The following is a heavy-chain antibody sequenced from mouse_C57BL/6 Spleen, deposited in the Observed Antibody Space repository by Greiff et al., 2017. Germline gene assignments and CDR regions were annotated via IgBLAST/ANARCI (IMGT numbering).Heavy chain of an antibody. D-gene: IGHD2-1*01. CDR1: GFNIKNTY. CDR3: AAYGNLYYYAMDY. V-gene: IGHV14-3*01. J-gene: IGHJ4*01. Sequence: EVQLQQSVAELVRPGASVKLSCTASGFNIKNTYMHWVKQRPEQGLEWLGRIDPATGNPKYAPKFQGKATIPADTSSNTAYLQLSSLTSEDTAIEYCAAYGNLYYYAMDYWGQGTSGTVSS. CDR2: IDPATGNP.